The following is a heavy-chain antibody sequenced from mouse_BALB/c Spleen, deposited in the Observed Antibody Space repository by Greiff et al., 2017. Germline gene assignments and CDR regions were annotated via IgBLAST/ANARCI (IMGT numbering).Heavy chain of an antibody. Sequence: EVKLMESGGGLVQPGGSRKLSCAASGFTFSSFGMHWVRQAPEKGLEWVAYISSGSSTIDYADTVKGRFTISRDNPKNTLFLQMTSLKSEDTAMYYCTRDDDGYPFDYWGQGTTLTVSS. J-gene: IGHJ2*01. CDR3: TRDDDGYPFDY. V-gene: IGHV5-17*02. CDR1: GFTFSSFG. CDR2: ISSGSSTI. D-gene: IGHD2-3*01.